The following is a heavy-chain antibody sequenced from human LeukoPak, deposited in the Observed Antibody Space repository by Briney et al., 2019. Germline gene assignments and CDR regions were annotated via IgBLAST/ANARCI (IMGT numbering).Heavy chain of an antibody. CDR1: GFTVSSNY. D-gene: IGHD2-8*02. CDR2: ISSSSSTI. CDR3: ARDTGGRGWFDP. V-gene: IGHV3-48*01. Sequence: PGGSLRLSCAASGFTVSSNYMSWVRQAPGKGLEWVSYISSSSSTIYYADSAKGRFTISRDNAKNSLYLQMNSLRAEDTAVYYCARDTGGRGWFDPWGQGTLVTVSS. J-gene: IGHJ5*02.